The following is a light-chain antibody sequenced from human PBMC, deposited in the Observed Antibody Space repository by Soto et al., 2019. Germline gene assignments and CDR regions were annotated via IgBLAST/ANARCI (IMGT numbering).Light chain of an antibody. J-gene: IGKJ4*01. CDR1: QSVSSY. CDR3: QQRSNWPPT. V-gene: IGKV3-11*01. CDR2: DAS. Sequence: EIVLTQSPATLSLSPGERATLSCRASQSVSSYLAWYQQKPGQAPRLLIYDASNRATSIPARCSGSGSGTVFTITISILAPEDFAVYYCQQRSNWPPTFGGGTKVEIK.